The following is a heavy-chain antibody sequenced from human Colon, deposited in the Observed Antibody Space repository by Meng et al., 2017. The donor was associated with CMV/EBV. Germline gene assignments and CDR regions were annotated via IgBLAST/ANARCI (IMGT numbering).Heavy chain of an antibody. CDR3: TTPSGFHIMY. J-gene: IGHJ4*01. CDR1: GVTCSKAW. D-gene: IGHD3-16*01. CDR2: IYSKTDGGTA. Sequence: CSGYGVTCSKAWMGWGRQTPGKGLEWVGRIYSKTDGGTADYASPVKGRFTISRDDSKNTLYLQMNSLQTEDTGVYYCTTPSGFHIMYWGQGSLVTVSS. V-gene: IGHV3-15*05.